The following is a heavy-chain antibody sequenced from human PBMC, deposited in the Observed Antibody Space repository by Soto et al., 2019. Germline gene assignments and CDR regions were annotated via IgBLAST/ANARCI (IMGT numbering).Heavy chain of an antibody. CDR1: GGSISSYY. D-gene: IGHD3-10*01. CDR2: IYYSGST. CDR3: ARDQAYYGSGSSLWAYYYYYGMDV. V-gene: IGHV4-59*01. Sequence: SETLSRTCTVAGGSISSYYWSWIRQPPGKGLKWIGYIYYSGSTNYNPSLKSRVTISVDTSKNQFSLKLSSVTAADTAVYYCARDQAYYGSGSSLWAYYYYYGMDVWGKGTTVT. J-gene: IGHJ6*04.